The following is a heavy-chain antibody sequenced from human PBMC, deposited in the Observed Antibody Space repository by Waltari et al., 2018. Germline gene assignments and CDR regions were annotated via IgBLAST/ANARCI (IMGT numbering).Heavy chain of an antibody. CDR1: GGSISSYY. CDR3: ARGSIAARVDY. Sequence: QVQLQESGPGLVKPSETLSLTCTVSGGSISSYYWSWIRQPPGKGLEWIGYIYYSGSTNYNPSLKSRVTISVDTSKNQFSLKLSSVTAADTAVYYCARGSIAARVDYWGQGTLVTVSS. J-gene: IGHJ4*02. V-gene: IGHV4-59*01. CDR2: IYYSGST. D-gene: IGHD6-6*01.